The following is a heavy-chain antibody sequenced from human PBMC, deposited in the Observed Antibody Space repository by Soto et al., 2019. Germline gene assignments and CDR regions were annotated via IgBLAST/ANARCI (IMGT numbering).Heavy chain of an antibody. J-gene: IGHJ6*02. Sequence: SGWSLRLSCAASGFICSSYGMEWVRLAPGKGLEWVAATTYDGGIKHYVDSVKGRFTISRDNSKNTLYLQMNSLRVEDTATYYCAGALEDPYFYYGLNVWGQGTTVTGSS. D-gene: IGHD1-1*01. CDR2: TTYDGGIK. CDR3: AGALEDPYFYYGLNV. CDR1: GFICSSYG. V-gene: IGHV3-30*03.